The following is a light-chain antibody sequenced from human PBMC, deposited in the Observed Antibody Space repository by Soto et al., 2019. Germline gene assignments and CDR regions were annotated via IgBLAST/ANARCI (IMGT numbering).Light chain of an antibody. V-gene: IGLV1-51*02. J-gene: IGLJ2*01. CDR1: SSNIGSNY. CDR3: GAWDGSLTGGV. Sequence: VVTQPPSVSAAPGQKVTISCSGSSSNIGSNYVSWYQQLPGTAPKLLIYENYERPSGIPDRFSGSKSGTSATLGITGLQTGDEADYYCGAWDGSLTGGVFGGGTKLTVL. CDR2: ENY.